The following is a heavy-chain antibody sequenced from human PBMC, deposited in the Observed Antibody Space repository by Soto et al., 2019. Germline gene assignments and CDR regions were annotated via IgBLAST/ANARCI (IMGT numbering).Heavy chain of an antibody. CDR3: ARGIDCTNGVCYTDFDY. CDR1: GYTFTGYY. CDR2: INPNSGGT. J-gene: IGHJ4*02. D-gene: IGHD2-8*01. Sequence: ASVKVSCKASGYTFTGYYMHWVRQAPGQGLEWMGWINPNSGGTNYAQKFQGWVTMTRDTSISTAYMELRSLRSDDTAVYYYARGIDCTNGVCYTDFDYWGQGTLVTVSS. V-gene: IGHV1-2*04.